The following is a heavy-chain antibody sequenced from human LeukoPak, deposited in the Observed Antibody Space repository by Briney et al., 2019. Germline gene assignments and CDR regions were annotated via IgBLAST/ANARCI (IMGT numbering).Heavy chain of an antibody. J-gene: IGHJ3*02. CDR2: IRYDGSNDRTSE. Sequence: GGSLRLSCAASGFTFSSYGMHWARQTPGKGLEWVAFIRYDGSNDRTSEYYADSVTGRFTISRDNSKNTLYLQMNSLRAEDTAVYYCARSSSWNAFDIWGQGTMVTVSS. CDR1: GFTFSSYG. V-gene: IGHV3-30*02. D-gene: IGHD6-13*01. CDR3: ARSSSWNAFDI.